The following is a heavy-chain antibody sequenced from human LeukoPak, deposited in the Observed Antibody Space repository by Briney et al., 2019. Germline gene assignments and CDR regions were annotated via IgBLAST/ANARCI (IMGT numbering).Heavy chain of an antibody. CDR3: ARVLGGWYYFDY. J-gene: IGHJ4*02. CDR2: IYTGDRA. Sequence: GGSLRLSCAASGFNVSANYMSWVRQPPGKGLEWVSFIYTGDRANYADSVKGRFTISRDSSKNTLFLQMNSLRGEDTAVYYCARVLGGWYYFDYWGQGTLVTVSS. CDR1: GFNVSANY. V-gene: IGHV3-53*01. D-gene: IGHD6-19*01.